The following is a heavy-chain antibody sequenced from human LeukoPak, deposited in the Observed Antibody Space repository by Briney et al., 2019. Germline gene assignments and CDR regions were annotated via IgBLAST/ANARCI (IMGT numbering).Heavy chain of an antibody. CDR1: GGSISSSSYY. CDR2: IYYSGST. CDR3: ASHRVRFYFDY. V-gene: IGHV4-39*01. J-gene: IGHJ4*02. Sequence: PSETLSLTCTVSGGSISSSSYYWGWIRQPPGKGLEWIGSIYYSGSTYYNPSLKSRVTISVDTSKNQFSLKLSSVTAADTAVYYCASHRVRFYFDYWGQGTLVTVSS.